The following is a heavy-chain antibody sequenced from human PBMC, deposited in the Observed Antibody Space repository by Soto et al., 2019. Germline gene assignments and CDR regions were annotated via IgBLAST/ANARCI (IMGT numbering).Heavy chain of an antibody. CDR3: AREITGQFPN. CDR2: MNPNTGNT. V-gene: IGHV1-8*01. D-gene: IGHD1-20*01. CDR1: GYTFTSYE. J-gene: IGHJ4*02. Sequence: QVQLVQSGAEVKKPGASVKVSCKASGYTFTSYEINWVRQATGQGLEWMGWMNPNTGNTAYAQKFQGRVTMTKNTSISTAYMALSSLRSEDTAVYYCAREITGQFPNWGQGTLFTVSS.